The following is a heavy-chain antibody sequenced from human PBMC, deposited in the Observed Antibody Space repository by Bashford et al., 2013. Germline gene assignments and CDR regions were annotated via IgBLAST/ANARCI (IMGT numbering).Heavy chain of an antibody. J-gene: IGHJ6*02. CDR3: ARDPRIAAAKTKGYGMDV. V-gene: IGHV1-2*02. CDR1: GYTFTGYY. Sequence: PSVKVSCKASGYTFTGYYMHWVRQAPGQGLEWMGWINPNSGGTNYAQKFQGRVTMTRDTSISTAYMELSRLRSDDTAVYYCARDPRIAAAKTKGYGMDVWGQGTTVTVSS. D-gene: IGHD6-13*01. CDR2: INPNSGGT.